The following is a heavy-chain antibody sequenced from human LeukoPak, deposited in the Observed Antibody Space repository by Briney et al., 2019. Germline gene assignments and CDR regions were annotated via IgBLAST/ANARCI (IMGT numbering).Heavy chain of an antibody. D-gene: IGHD3-3*01. CDR3: ANYRLRFLEWLPDYFDY. J-gene: IGHJ4*02. Sequence: GGSLRLSCAASGFTFSDYYMSWIRQAPGKGLEWVSYISSSGSTIYYADSVKGRFTISRDNAKNSLYLQMNSLRAEDTAVYYCANYRLRFLEWLPDYFDYWGQGTLVTVSS. V-gene: IGHV3-11*01. CDR2: ISSSGSTI. CDR1: GFTFSDYY.